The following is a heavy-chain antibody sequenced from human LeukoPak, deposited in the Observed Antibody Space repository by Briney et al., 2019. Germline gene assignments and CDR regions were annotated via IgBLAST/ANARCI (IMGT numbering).Heavy chain of an antibody. V-gene: IGHV4-59*01. J-gene: IGHJ4*02. Sequence: SETLSLTCTVSGGPISSYYWSWIRQPPGKGLEWIGYIHDSGDTSYNPSLKSRVTISVDTSKNHFSLELSPVTAADTAVYYCARDWDDSSGRLFDYWGQGTLVSVSS. D-gene: IGHD3-22*01. CDR2: IHDSGDT. CDR1: GGPISSYY. CDR3: ARDWDDSSGRLFDY.